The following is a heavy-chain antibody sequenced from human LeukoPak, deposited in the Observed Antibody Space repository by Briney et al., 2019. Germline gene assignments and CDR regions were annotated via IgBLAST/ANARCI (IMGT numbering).Heavy chain of an antibody. CDR3: ATTGLY. CDR2: ISYDGSNK. Sequence: GTSLRLSCAASGFTFSTYTIHWVRQAPGKGLDWVALISYDGSNKYYADSVKGRFTISRDNSKNTLYLQMNSLRAEDTAVYYCATTGLYWGQGTLVTVSS. V-gene: IGHV3-30-3*01. J-gene: IGHJ4*02. CDR1: GFTFSTYT.